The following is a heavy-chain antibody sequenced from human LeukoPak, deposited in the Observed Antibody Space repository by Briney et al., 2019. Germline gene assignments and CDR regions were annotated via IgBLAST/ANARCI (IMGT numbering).Heavy chain of an antibody. Sequence: SETLSLTCTASGGSISSYYWSWIRQPPGKGLEWIGYIYYSGSTNYNPSLKSRVTISVDTSKNQFSLKLSSVTAADTAVYYCARIIGYCSSSSCYKVYYGMDVWGQGTTVTVSS. V-gene: IGHV4-59*01. CDR3: ARIIGYCSSSSCYKVYYGMDV. J-gene: IGHJ6*02. D-gene: IGHD2-2*02. CDR2: IYYSGST. CDR1: GGSISSYY.